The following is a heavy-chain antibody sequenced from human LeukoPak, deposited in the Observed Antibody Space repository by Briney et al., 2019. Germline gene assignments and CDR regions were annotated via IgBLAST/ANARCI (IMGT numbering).Heavy chain of an antibody. CDR3: ARDVQVYWYFNL. CDR1: GFTFSSYW. Sequence: GGSLRLSCAASGFTFSSYWMHWVRQAPGKGLMWVSRTSPDGSGTVYADAVKGRFTISRDNAKNTLYLQMNSLTAEDTAVYYCARDVQVYWYFNLWGRGTLVTVSS. CDR2: TSPDGSGT. D-gene: IGHD1-1*01. V-gene: IGHV3-74*01. J-gene: IGHJ2*01.